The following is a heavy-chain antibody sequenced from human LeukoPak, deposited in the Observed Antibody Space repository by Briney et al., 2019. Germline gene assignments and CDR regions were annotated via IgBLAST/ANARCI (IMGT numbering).Heavy chain of an antibody. J-gene: IGHJ5*02. CDR1: GFTFSSYS. D-gene: IGHD2-2*01. CDR3: AKAGSSLPQGTNWFDP. Sequence: GGSLRLSCAASGFTFSSYSMNWVRQAPGKGLEWVSYSSSSSTTIYYADSVKGRFTISRDNAKNSLYLQMNSLRAEDTALYYCAKAGSSLPQGTNWFDPWGQGTLVTVSS. CDR2: SSSSSTTI. V-gene: IGHV3-48*04.